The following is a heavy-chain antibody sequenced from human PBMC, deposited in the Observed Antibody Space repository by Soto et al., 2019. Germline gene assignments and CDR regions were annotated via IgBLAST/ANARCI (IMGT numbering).Heavy chain of an antibody. D-gene: IGHD1-1*01. Sequence: EVQLVESGGGLVQPGGSLRLSCAASGFTFSNYWMQWVRQAPGKGLVWVSRINGDESMTTYADSVKGRFTISRDNAKNKLYLQMNSLRAEDTAVYYCARDRGYGDYWGQGTLVTVSS. V-gene: IGHV3-74*01. CDR1: GFTFSNYW. CDR2: INGDESMT. J-gene: IGHJ4*02. CDR3: ARDRGYGDY.